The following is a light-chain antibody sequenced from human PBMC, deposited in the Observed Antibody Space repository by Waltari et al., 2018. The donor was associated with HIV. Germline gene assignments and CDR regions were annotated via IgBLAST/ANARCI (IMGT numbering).Light chain of an antibody. J-gene: IGLJ3*02. CDR2: RTN. CDR3: VLYMGSGIGV. V-gene: IGLV8-61*01. CDR1: SGSVSTSYY. Sequence: QTVVTQEPSFSVSPGGTVTLTCGLSSGSVSTSYYPSWYQQTPGQAPRTLIYRTNTRSSGVPDRFSGSSLGNKAALTITGAQADDESDYYCVLYMGSGIGVFGGGTKLTVL.